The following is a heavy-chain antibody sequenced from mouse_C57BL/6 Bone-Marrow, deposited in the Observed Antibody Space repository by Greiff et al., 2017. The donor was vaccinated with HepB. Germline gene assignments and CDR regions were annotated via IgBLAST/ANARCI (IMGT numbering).Heavy chain of an antibody. D-gene: IGHD1-1*01. CDR3: ARESLITTVVAHYFDY. CDR2: IYPSDSET. V-gene: IGHV1-61*01. CDR1: GYTFTSYW. J-gene: IGHJ2*01. Sequence: QVHVKQPGAELVRPGSSVKLSCKASGYTFTSYWMDWVKQRPGQGLEWIGNIYPSDSETHYNQKFKDKATLTVDKSSSTAYMQLSSLTSEDSAVYYCARESLITTVVAHYFDYWGQGTTLTVSS.